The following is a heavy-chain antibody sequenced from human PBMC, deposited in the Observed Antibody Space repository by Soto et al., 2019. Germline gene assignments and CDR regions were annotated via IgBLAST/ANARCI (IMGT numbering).Heavy chain of an antibody. Sequence: PGGSLRLSCAGSGFNFHDYGMTWVRQTPGKGLEWVSYISSSSSTIYYADSVKGRFTISRDNAKNSLYLQMNSLRAEDTAVYYCARHPERIAQIGWFDPWGQGTLVTVSS. CDR1: GFNFHDYG. CDR3: ARHPERIAQIGWFDP. D-gene: IGHD6-13*01. V-gene: IGHV3-48*01. CDR2: ISSSSSTI. J-gene: IGHJ5*02.